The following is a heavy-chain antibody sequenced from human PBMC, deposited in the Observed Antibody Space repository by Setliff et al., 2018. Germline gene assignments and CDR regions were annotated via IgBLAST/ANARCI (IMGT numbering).Heavy chain of an antibody. D-gene: IGHD3-16*01. CDR3: ARALRSPLGGTAFVPVHFDP. V-gene: IGHV4-34*01. Sequence: SETLSLTCVVYGDSFSDYYWSWIRQPPGKGLEWIEEINHSGSTNYNPSLKSRVTISVDTSKNQFSLKLNSVTAADTAVYYCARALRSPLGGTAFVPVHFDPWGQGILVTVSS. CDR1: GDSFSDYY. CDR2: INHSGST. J-gene: IGHJ5*02.